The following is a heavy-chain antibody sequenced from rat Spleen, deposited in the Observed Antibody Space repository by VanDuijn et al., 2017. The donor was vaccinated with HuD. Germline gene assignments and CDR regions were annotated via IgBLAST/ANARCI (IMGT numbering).Heavy chain of an antibody. J-gene: IGHJ1*01. D-gene: IGHD3-4*01. CDR3: GRPNQLGGYWYFDF. CDR1: GFSLISYA. V-gene: IGHV2-72*01. CDR2: IWAGGGT. Sequence: QVQLKESGPGLVQSSQTLSLTCTVSGFSLISYAVNWVRQPPGKGLEWMGTIWAGGGTNYNSAVQSRLSISRDTSKSQVFLKMNSLQPEDTGTYYCGRPNQLGGYWYFDFWGPGTMVTVSS.